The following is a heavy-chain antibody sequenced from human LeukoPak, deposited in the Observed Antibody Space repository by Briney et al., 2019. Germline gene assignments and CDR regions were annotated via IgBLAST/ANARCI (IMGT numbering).Heavy chain of an antibody. Sequence: GGSLRLSCAASGFTFSNYAMSWVRQAPGKGLEWVSVISGSGGSTYYADSVKGQFTIFRDNSKNTVYLQMNSLRADDTAVYYCAKGDTGMVRRYYVDYWGQGTLVTVSS. CDR3: AKGDTGMVRRYYVDY. V-gene: IGHV3-23*01. J-gene: IGHJ4*02. CDR2: ISGSGGST. D-gene: IGHD5-18*01. CDR1: GFTFSNYA.